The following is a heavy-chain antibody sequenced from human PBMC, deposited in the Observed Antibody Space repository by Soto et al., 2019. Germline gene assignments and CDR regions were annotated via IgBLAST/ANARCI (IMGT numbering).Heavy chain of an antibody. J-gene: IGHJ5*02. D-gene: IGHD3-16*01. CDR2: IYHTGST. V-gene: IGHV4-4*02. Sequence: QVQLQESGPGLVKPSGTLSLTCAVSNGSITNDNWWSWVRQSPGKGLEWIGDIYHTGSTNYNPSPNRRVIISIDKVKNNSSLRLSSVTAADTAVYKCARIWGALGKIAGWFGPWGQGTLVTVSS. CDR1: NGSITNDNW. CDR3: ARIWGALGKIAGWFGP.